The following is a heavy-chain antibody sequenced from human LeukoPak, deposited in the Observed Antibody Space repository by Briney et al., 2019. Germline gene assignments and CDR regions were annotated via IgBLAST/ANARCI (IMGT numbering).Heavy chain of an antibody. CDR2: MNPNSGNT. Sequence: ASVNVSCEASGYTFTSYDINWVRQATGQGLEWMGWMNPNSGNTGYAQKFQGRVTMTRNTSISTAYMELSSLRSEDTAVYYCARVSGSSSSWVDYWGQGTLVTVSS. D-gene: IGHD6-6*01. CDR3: ARVSGSSSSWVDY. CDR1: GYTFTSYD. V-gene: IGHV1-8*01. J-gene: IGHJ4*02.